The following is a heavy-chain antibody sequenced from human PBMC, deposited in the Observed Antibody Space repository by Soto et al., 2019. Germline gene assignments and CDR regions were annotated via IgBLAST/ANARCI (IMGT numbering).Heavy chain of an antibody. Sequence: PGGSLRLSCGASGFTFSNYEMDWVRQAPGKGLEWVSYISSSGSTIYYADSVKGRFTISTDNAKNSLYLQMNSLRAEDTAVYYYARDDSSSSLALKRPLAYSGQGTLVTVS. D-gene: IGHD6-6*01. CDR3: ARDDSSSSLALKRPLAY. CDR1: GFTFSNYE. CDR2: ISSSGSTI. J-gene: IGHJ4*02. V-gene: IGHV3-48*03.